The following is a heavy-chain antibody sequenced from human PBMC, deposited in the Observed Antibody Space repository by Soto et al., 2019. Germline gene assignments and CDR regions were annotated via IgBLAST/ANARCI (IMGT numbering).Heavy chain of an antibody. Sequence: SVKVSCKASGDTFSSYAIRWVRQAPGQGLEWMGWIIPICGTANYAQKFQGRVTITADKSTSTADMELSSLRYEDTAVYYCARVKSIGLMTSYYGMDVWGQGTTVTVSS. J-gene: IGHJ6*02. CDR1: GDTFSSYA. D-gene: IGHD2-8*01. V-gene: IGHV1-69*06. CDR2: IIPICGTA. CDR3: ARVKSIGLMTSYYGMDV.